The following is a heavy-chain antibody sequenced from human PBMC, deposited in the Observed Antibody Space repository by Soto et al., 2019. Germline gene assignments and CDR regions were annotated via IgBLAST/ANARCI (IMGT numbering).Heavy chain of an antibody. CDR1: GFIFSNNA. Sequence: GGSLRRAFVGSGFIFSNNALHWVRQAPGKGMEWVVRIKSKSDGATTDYAAPVRVRFIISIYDSKNTLYLQMNSLKTEDTAVYYGTPGLTIFGVFPDPWGQRTLDTVSS. CDR2: IKSKSDGATT. D-gene: IGHD3-3*01. V-gene: IGHV3-15*01. CDR3: TPGLTIFGVFPDP. J-gene: IGHJ5*01.